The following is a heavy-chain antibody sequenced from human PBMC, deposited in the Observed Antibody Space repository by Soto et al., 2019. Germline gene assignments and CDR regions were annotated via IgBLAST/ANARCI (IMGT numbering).Heavy chain of an antibody. Sequence: TLSLTCTVSGGSISSGGYYWGWIRQHPGKGLEWIGYIYYSGSTYYNPSLKSRVTISVDTSKNQFSLKLSSVTAADTAVYYCARDRGYDFWSGYSNNWFDPWGQGTLVTVSS. CDR2: IYYSGST. CDR1: GGSISSGGYY. CDR3: ARDRGYDFWSGYSNNWFDP. V-gene: IGHV4-31*03. J-gene: IGHJ5*02. D-gene: IGHD3-3*01.